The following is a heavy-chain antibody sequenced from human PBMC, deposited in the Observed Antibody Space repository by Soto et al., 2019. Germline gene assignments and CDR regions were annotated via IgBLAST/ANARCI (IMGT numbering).Heavy chain of an antibody. CDR1: GFTFSSFT. CDR3: AKPPRSYCSGDSCTY. Sequence: GGSLRLSCAASGFTFSSFTMSWVRQAPGKGLEWVSSIGSGGTAYYADSVKGRFTISRDNSKNTLYLQMNSLRAEDTAVYFCAKPPRSYCSGDSCTYWGQGALVTVSS. D-gene: IGHD2-15*01. J-gene: IGHJ4*02. CDR2: IGSGGTA. V-gene: IGHV3-23*01.